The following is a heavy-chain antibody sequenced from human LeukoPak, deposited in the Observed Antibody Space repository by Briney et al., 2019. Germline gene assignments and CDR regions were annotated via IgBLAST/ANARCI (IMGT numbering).Heavy chain of an antibody. Sequence: SETLSLTCTVSGGSISSGDYYWSWIRQPPGKGREWIGYIFYTGSTYYNPSLKSRVTKSVDTSKNQFSLKLSSVSAVDTAVYYCASFYQAYYFHYWGQGTLVTVSS. J-gene: IGHJ4*02. D-gene: IGHD2-2*01. CDR3: ASFYQAYYFHY. CDR1: GGSISSGDYY. CDR2: IFYTGST. V-gene: IGHV4-30-4*01.